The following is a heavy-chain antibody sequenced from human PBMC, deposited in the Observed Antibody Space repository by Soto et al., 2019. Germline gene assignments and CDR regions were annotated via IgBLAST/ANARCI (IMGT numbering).Heavy chain of an antibody. CDR3: AREYSSSSGDDDYYYMDV. Sequence: GGSLRLSCAAFGFTFSSYSMNWVRQAPGKGLEWVSSISSSSSYIYYADSVKGRFTISRDNAKNSLYLQMNSLRAEDTAVYYCAREYSSSSGDDDYYYMDVWGKGTTVTVSS. CDR2: ISSSSSYI. V-gene: IGHV3-21*01. CDR1: GFTFSSYS. J-gene: IGHJ6*03. D-gene: IGHD6-6*01.